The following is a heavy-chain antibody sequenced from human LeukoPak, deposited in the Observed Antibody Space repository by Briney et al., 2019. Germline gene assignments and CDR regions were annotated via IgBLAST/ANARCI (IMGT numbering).Heavy chain of an antibody. D-gene: IGHD2-21*02. J-gene: IGHJ4*02. CDR2: IRYDGSNK. CDR1: GFTFSSYG. CDR3: AKGPRVGVVTYDY. Sequence: GGSLRLSCAASGFTFSSYGMHWVRQAPGKGLEWVAFIRYDGSNKYYADSVKGRFTISRDNSKNTLYLQMNSLRAEDTAVYYCAKGPRVGVVTYDYWGQGTLVTVSS. V-gene: IGHV3-30*02.